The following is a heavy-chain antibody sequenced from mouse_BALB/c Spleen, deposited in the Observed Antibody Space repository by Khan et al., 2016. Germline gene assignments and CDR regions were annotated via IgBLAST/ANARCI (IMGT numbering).Heavy chain of an antibody. J-gene: IGHJ4*01. CDR3: TGERGYYYAMDY. Sequence: QLKESGGGLVQPGGSMKLSCVASGFTFSNYWMDWVRQSPEKGLEWVAEIRLKSNNYATHYAESVKGRFTISRDDSKSSVYLQLNNLRAEDTGIYYCTGERGYYYAMDYWGQGTSVTVSS. CDR2: IRLKSNNYAT. CDR1: GFTFSNYW. V-gene: IGHV6-6*02.